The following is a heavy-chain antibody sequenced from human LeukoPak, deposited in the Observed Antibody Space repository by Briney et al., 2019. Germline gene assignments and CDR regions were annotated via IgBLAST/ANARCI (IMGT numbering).Heavy chain of an antibody. Sequence: SETLSLTCAVYGGSFSDYYWSWIRQPPGKGLEWIGEINHSGSTNYNPSLKSRVTISVDTSKNQFSLKLNSMTAADTAVYYCARATRDLGYSSSWYVASFWFDPWGQGTLVTVSS. D-gene: IGHD6-13*01. J-gene: IGHJ5*02. V-gene: IGHV4-34*01. CDR3: ARATRDLGYSSSWYVASFWFDP. CDR1: GGSFSDYY. CDR2: INHSGST.